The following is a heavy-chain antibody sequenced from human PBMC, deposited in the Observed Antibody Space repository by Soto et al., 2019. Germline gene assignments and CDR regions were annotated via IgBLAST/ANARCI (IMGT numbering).Heavy chain of an antibody. V-gene: IGHV1-18*01. CDR1: GYTFTSYG. CDR3: ASRSDYYDSSGYPTRSGDAFDI. Sequence: ASVKVSWKASGYTFTSYGISWVREGPGQGLEWMGWISAYNGNTNYAQKLQGRVTMTTDTSTSTAYMELRSLRSDDTAVYYCASRSDYYDSSGYPTRSGDAFDIWGQGTIVTVSS. D-gene: IGHD3-22*01. J-gene: IGHJ3*02. CDR2: ISAYNGNT.